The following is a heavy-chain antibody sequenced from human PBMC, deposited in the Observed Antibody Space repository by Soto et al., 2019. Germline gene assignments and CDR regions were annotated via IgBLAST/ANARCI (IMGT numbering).Heavy chain of an antibody. CDR3: ASDASDRGSLDY. J-gene: IGHJ4*02. V-gene: IGHV1-69*01. D-gene: IGHD3-22*01. CDR1: GGNFSTHA. Sequence: QVQLVQSGAEVKKPGSSVKVSCKASGGNFSTHAISWVRQAPGQGLVWMGGIIPMFNTTISAQKFQGRVTLTAGEYTSTAYMELGILRSEDPPVYYCASDASDRGSLDYWGQGTLVTLSS. CDR2: IIPMFNTT.